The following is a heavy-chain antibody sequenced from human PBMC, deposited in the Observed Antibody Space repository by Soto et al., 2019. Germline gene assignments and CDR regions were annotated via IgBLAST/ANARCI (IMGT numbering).Heavy chain of an antibody. V-gene: IGHV3-30-3*01. J-gene: IGHJ4*02. D-gene: IGHD1-26*01. CDR2: ISYDGSNK. CDR1: GFTFSSYA. Sequence: QVQLVESGGGVVQPGRSLRLSCAASGFTFSSYAMHWVRQAPGKGLEWVAVISYDGSNKYYADSVKGRFTISRDNSKNTLYLQMNSLRAEDTAVYYCARDSGSYYSDYWGQGTLVTVSS. CDR3: ARDSGSYYSDY.